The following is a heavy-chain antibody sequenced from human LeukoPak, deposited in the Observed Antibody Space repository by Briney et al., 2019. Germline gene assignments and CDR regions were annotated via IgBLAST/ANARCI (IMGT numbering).Heavy chain of an antibody. V-gene: IGHV1-18*04. CDR1: GFTFTDYY. D-gene: IGHD2-2*01. CDR2: ISAYNGNT. Sequence: GASVKVSCKASGFTFTDYYIHWVRQAPGQGLEWMGWISAYNGNTNYAQELQGRVTMTTDTSTSTAYMELRSLRSDDTAVYYCARSEEGYCSSTSCYQFDPWGQGTLVTVSS. J-gene: IGHJ5*02. CDR3: ARSEEGYCSSTSCYQFDP.